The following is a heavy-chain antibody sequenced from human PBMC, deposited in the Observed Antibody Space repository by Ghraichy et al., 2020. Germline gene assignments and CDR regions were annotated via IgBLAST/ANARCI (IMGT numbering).Heavy chain of an antibody. CDR3: ISLGYCSSTSCYPDY. D-gene: IGHD2-2*01. Sequence: GGSLRLSCAASGFTFSGSAMHWVRQASGKGLEWVGRIRSKANSYATAYAASVKGRFTISRDDSKNTAYLQMNSLKTEDTAVYYCISLGYCSSTSCYPDYWGQGTLVTVSS. V-gene: IGHV3-73*01. CDR1: GFTFSGSA. J-gene: IGHJ4*02. CDR2: IRSKANSYAT.